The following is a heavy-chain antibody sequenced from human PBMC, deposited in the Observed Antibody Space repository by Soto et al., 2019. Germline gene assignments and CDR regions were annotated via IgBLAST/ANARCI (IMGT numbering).Heavy chain of an antibody. CDR1: GFTFSSYA. CDR2: ISYDGSNK. D-gene: IGHD3-10*01. J-gene: IGHJ6*02. Sequence: GGSLRLSCAASGFTFSSYAMHWVRQAPGKGLEWVAVISYDGSNKYYADSVKGRFTISRDNSKNTLYLQMNSLRAEDTAVYYCARDESYYGKLGMDVWGQGTTVTAP. V-gene: IGHV3-30-3*01. CDR3: ARDESYYGKLGMDV.